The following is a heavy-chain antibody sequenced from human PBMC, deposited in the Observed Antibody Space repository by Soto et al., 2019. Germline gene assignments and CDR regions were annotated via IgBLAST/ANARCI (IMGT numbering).Heavy chain of an antibody. D-gene: IGHD2-15*01. V-gene: IGHV5-51*01. Sequence: PGESLKISCQTFGYNFTTYWIGWVRQMPVKGLEWMGITLPGDSDTRHSPSFQGRVTISADTSIRTAFRQWSSLRTSDTAMYYCATGPYCSASNGYTGDFHSWGQGTLVTVSS. CDR3: ATGPYCSASNGYTGDFHS. CDR1: GYNFTTYW. CDR2: TLPGDSDT. J-gene: IGHJ4*02.